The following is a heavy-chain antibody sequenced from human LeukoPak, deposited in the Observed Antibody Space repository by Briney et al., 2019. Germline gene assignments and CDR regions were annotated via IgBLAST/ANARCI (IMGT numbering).Heavy chain of an antibody. CDR2: IYYSGST. J-gene: IGHJ4*02. CDR1: GGSISSYY. CDR3: ARAVGAKGHFDY. D-gene: IGHD1-26*01. V-gene: IGHV4-59*01. Sequence: SETLSLTCTVSGGSISSYYWSWIRQPPGKGLEWIGYIYYSGSTNYNPSLKSRVTISVDTSKNQFSLKLSSVTAADTAVYYCARAVGAKGHFDYWGQGTLVTVSS.